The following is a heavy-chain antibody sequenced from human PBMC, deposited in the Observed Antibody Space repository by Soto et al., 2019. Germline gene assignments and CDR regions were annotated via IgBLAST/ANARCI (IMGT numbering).Heavy chain of an antibody. CDR3: ARDPKRARYYDSSGYFPHT. Sequence: GASVKDSCKASGYTFTSYAMHWVRQAPGQRLEWMGWINAGNGNTKYSQKFQGRVTITRDTSASTAYMELSSLRSEDTAVYYCARDPKRARYYDSSGYFPHTWGQGTLVTVYS. CDR1: GYTFTSYA. J-gene: IGHJ4*02. CDR2: INAGNGNT. V-gene: IGHV1-3*01. D-gene: IGHD3-22*01.